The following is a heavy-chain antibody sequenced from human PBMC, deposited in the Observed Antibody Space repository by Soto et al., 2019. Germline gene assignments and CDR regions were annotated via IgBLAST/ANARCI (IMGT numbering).Heavy chain of an antibody. J-gene: IGHJ4*02. Sequence: PSETLSLTCTVSGDSVSTNSYSWGWIRQSPGKGLEWIGNIYHSENTYYNPSLQSRVTISIDTSKNQFSLKLSSVTAADTAVYYCARVPDYWGQGILVTVSS. CDR1: GDSVSTNSYS. CDR2: IYHSENT. V-gene: IGHV4-39*07. D-gene: IGHD2-2*01. CDR3: ARVPDY.